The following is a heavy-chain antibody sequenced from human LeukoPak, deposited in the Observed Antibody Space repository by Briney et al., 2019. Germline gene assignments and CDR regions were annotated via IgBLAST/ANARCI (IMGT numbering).Heavy chain of an antibody. Sequence: GGSLRLSCAASGFTFSSYAMSWVRQAPGKGLEWVSAIRVSGGSTYHTDSVKGRFTISRDNSKNTLYLQMDSLRAEDTAVYYCAKDPSYYDSSGYYDYWGRGTLVTVSS. CDR1: GFTFSSYA. CDR3: AKDPSYYDSSGYYDY. J-gene: IGHJ4*02. D-gene: IGHD3-22*01. CDR2: IRVSGGST. V-gene: IGHV3-23*01.